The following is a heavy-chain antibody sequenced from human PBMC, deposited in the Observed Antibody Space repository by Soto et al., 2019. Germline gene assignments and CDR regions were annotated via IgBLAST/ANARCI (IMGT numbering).Heavy chain of an antibody. Sequence: AVKVSCKASGFTFSRSAVQWVRQARGQGLEWVGWIVVASGKTEYAQKFQERVSISRDMSTRTVYMDLSSLTSEDTAIYYCAATLDWGSYDFGGYPSWGLGTPVTVSS. V-gene: IGHV1-58*01. CDR1: GFTFSRSA. CDR2: IVVASGKT. J-gene: IGHJ4*02. CDR3: AATLDWGSYDFGGYPS. D-gene: IGHD2-15*01.